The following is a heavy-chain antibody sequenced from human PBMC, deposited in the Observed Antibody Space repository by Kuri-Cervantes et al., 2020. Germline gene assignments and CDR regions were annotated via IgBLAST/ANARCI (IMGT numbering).Heavy chain of an antibody. J-gene: IGHJ4*02. CDR3: ARDWGSGWERGAFDY. V-gene: IGHV1-2*04. CDR1: GYTFTGYY. CDR2: INPNSGGT. Sequence: ASVKVSCKASGYTFTGYYMHWVRQAPGQGLEWMGWINPNSGGTNYAQKFQGWVTMTRDTSISTAYMELSRLRSDDTAVYYCARDWGSGWERGAFDYWGQGTLVTVSS. D-gene: IGHD6-19*01.